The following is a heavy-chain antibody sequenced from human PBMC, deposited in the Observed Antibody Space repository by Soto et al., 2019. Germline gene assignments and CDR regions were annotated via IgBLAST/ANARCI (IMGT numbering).Heavy chain of an antibody. Sequence: ESGGGVVQPGRSLRLSCAASGFTFSSYGMHWVRQAPGKGLEWVAVISYDGSNKYYADSVKGRFTISRDNSKNTLYLQMNSLRAEDTAVYYCAKTGTTTYGMDVWGQGTTVTVSS. J-gene: IGHJ6*02. D-gene: IGHD1-7*01. V-gene: IGHV3-30*18. CDR2: ISYDGSNK. CDR1: GFTFSSYG. CDR3: AKTGTTTYGMDV.